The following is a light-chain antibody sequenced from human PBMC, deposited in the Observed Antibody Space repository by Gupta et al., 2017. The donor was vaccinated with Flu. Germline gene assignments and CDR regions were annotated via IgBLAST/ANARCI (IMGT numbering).Light chain of an antibody. Sequence: EIVMTQSPATLSLSPGERATLACRASQNIISNLAWYQQKPGQGPRLLIYDASTRATGISARFSGSGSGTEVTLTISSRQSEDFAIYYCQQYNNWPANSFGQGTRLEIK. CDR1: QNIISN. V-gene: IGKV3-15*01. J-gene: IGKJ2*03. CDR3: QQYNNWPANS. CDR2: DAS.